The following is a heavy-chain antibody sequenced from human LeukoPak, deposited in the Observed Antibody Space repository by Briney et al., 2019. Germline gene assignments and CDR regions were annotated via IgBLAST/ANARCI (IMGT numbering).Heavy chain of an antibody. CDR1: GFTFSDYA. Sequence: PVGSVKVSCKASGFTFSDYAMHWVRQAPGKGLEWVAVISKDGSDKYYPGSVRGRFTISRDNSKNTIYLQMDSLRAEDTAIYYCARGAYYYEDWGQGTLVTASS. CDR3: ARGAYYYED. V-gene: IGHV3-30-3*01. J-gene: IGHJ4*02. D-gene: IGHD3-22*01. CDR2: ISKDGSDK.